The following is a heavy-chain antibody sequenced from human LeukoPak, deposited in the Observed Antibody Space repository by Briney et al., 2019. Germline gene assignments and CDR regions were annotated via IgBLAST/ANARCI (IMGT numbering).Heavy chain of an antibody. V-gene: IGHV4-4*09. D-gene: IGHD3-22*01. CDR1: GGSISSYH. J-gene: IGHJ3*02. Sequence: SETLSLTCTVSGGSISSYHWSWIRQPPGKGLEWIGYIYTSGSTNYNPSLKSRVTISVDTSKNQFSLKLSSVTAADTAVYYCARRRDSSGYQSQGAFDIWGQGTMVTVSS. CDR3: ARRRDSSGYQSQGAFDI. CDR2: IYTSGST.